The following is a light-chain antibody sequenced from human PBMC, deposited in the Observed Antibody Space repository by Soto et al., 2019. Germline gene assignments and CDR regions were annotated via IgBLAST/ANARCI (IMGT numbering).Light chain of an antibody. Sequence: QSVLTQPPSASGTPGQRVTISCSGSSSNIGGNSVNWYQQLPGTAPKLLIHSNNQRPSGVPDRFSGSKSGTSASLAISGLQSEDEADYYCAAWDASLNGWVFGGGTQLTVL. J-gene: IGLJ3*02. CDR1: SSNIGGNS. V-gene: IGLV1-44*01. CDR3: AAWDASLNGWV. CDR2: SNN.